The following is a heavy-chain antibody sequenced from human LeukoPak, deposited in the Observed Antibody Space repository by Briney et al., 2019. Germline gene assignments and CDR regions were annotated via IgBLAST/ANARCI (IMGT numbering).Heavy chain of an antibody. V-gene: IGHV3-21*01. CDR3: ARNWNDSPIDY. D-gene: IGHD1-1*01. CDR2: ISSSSSYI. J-gene: IGHJ4*02. Sequence: GGSLRLSCAASGFTFSSYSMNWVRQAPGKGLEWVSSISSSSSYIYYADSVKGRFTISRDNAKNSLYPQMNSLRAEDTAVYYCARNWNDSPIDYWGQGTLVTVSS. CDR1: GFTFSSYS.